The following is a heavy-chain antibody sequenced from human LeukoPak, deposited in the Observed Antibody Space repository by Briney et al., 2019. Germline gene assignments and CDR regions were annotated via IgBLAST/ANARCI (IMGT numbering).Heavy chain of an antibody. CDR3: ARSTLIGDILTGDIRLGWYYGMGV. D-gene: IGHD3-9*01. Sequence: ASVKVSCKASGYTFTSYAMNWVRQAPGQGLEWMGWINTNTGNPTYAQGFTGRFVFSLDTSVSTAYLQISSLKAEDTAVYYCARSTLIGDILTGDIRLGWYYGMGVWGQGTTVTVSS. CDR1: GYTFTSYA. CDR2: INTNTGNP. J-gene: IGHJ6*02. V-gene: IGHV7-4-1*02.